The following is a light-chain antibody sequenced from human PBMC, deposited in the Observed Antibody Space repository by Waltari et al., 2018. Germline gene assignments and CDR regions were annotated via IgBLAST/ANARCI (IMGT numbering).Light chain of an antibody. Sequence: DIQMTQSPSTLSASVGDTVSITCLASQSIRSWLAWYQRKPGKAPKLLIYEAATLEGGVPDRFSGSKSGNPASLTISGLQAEDEADYYCCSHAGNNIPPWVFGGGTKV. V-gene: IGKV1-5*03. CDR3: CSHAGNNIPPWV. J-gene: IGKJ4*02. CDR1: QSIRSW. CDR2: EAA.